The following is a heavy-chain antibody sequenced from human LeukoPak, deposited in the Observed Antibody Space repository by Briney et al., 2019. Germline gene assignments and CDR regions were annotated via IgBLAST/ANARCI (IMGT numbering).Heavy chain of an antibody. CDR3: ARGLYSYGYGYYYYMDV. J-gene: IGHJ6*03. CDR2: IYHSGST. Sequence: SETLSLTCTVSGYSISSGYYWGWIRQPPGKGLEWIGSIYHSGSTNYHPALQSRVTISVDTSKNQFSLKLSSVTAADTAVYYCARGLYSYGYGYYYYMDVWGKGTTVTVSS. V-gene: IGHV4-38-2*02. CDR1: GYSISSGYY. D-gene: IGHD5-18*01.